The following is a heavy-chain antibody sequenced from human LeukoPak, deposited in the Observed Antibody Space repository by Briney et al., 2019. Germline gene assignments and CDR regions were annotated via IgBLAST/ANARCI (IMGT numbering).Heavy chain of an antibody. CDR2: INSSGGTT. V-gene: IGHV3-23*01. CDR1: GWAYSTYA. Sequence: RGWLTLTCPSSGWAYSTYAVYWVGQAPGKGVAGVSAINSSGGTTYYADSVKGRFSISRDNSKNTLYLRMNSLRAEDTAIYHCAKDRNAWPTNFDSWGHGTLVIVS. J-gene: IGHJ4*01. CDR3: AKDRNAWPTNFDS. D-gene: IGHD5-24*01.